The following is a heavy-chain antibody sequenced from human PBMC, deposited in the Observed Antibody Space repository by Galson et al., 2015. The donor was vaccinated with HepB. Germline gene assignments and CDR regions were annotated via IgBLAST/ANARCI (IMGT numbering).Heavy chain of an antibody. J-gene: IGHJ4*02. D-gene: IGHD6-13*01. V-gene: IGHV3-64D*06. CDR3: VSRQLYSSHSD. Sequence: SLRLSCAASGFTFSSYAMHWVRQAPGKGLEYVSAISSNGGSTYYADSVKGRFTISRDNSKNTLYLQMSSLRAEDTAVYYCVSRQLYSSHSDWGQGTLVTVSS. CDR1: GFTFSSYA. CDR2: ISSNGGST.